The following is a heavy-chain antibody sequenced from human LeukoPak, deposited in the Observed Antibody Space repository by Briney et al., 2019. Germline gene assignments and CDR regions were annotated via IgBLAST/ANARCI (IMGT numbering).Heavy chain of an antibody. CDR1: GFSFSDYA. Sequence: GGSLRLSCAASGFSFSDYAMSWVRQGPARGPEWVSSIRGGGETFYADSVKGRFTLSRDNSKNTLYLQMNSLRAEDTAVFYCARVSHYYDSGSYYNPFDFWGQGTLVTVSS. V-gene: IGHV3-23*01. D-gene: IGHD3-10*01. J-gene: IGHJ4*02. CDR2: IRGGGET. CDR3: ARVSHYYDSGSYYNPFDF.